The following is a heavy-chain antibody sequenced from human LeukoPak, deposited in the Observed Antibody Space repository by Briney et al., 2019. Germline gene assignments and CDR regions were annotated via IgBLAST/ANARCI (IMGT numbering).Heavy chain of an antibody. D-gene: IGHD6-19*01. CDR3: ARGTPGYSSV. J-gene: IGHJ4*02. CDR2: INPSGGT. Sequence: ASVKVSCKAFGYTFTSCYVHWVRQAPGQGLEWMGIINPSGGTNYAQKFQGRVTMTRDTSTSTVYMELSSLRSEDTAVYYCARGTPGYSSVWGQGTLVT. V-gene: IGHV1-46*01. CDR1: GYTFTSCY.